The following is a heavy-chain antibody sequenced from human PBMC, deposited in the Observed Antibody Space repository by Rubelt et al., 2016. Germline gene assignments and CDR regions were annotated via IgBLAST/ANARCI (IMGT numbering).Heavy chain of an antibody. V-gene: IGHV3-33*01. J-gene: IGHJ6*02. Sequence: VQLVESGGGVVQPGRSLRLSCAASGFTFSSYGMHWVRQAPGKGLEWVAVIWYDGSNKYYADSVKGRFTISRDNSKNTLYLQMNSLRAEDTAVYYCARERSGSYYVRSYYYYYGMDVWGQGTTVTVSS. D-gene: IGHD1-26*01. CDR3: ARERSGSYYVRSYYYYYGMDV. CDR2: IWYDGSNK. CDR1: GFTFSSYG.